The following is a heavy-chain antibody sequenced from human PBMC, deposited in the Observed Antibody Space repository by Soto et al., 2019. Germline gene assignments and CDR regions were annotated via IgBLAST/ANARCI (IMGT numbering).Heavy chain of an antibody. Sequence: GGSLRLSCAASGFTFSSYAMHWVRQAPGKGLEWVAVISYDGSNKYYADSVKGRFTISRDNSKNTLYLQMNSLKGEDTAVYHCAREKGRGYSGYDEYHSYGMDVWGQGTTVTVSS. CDR1: GFTFSSYA. D-gene: IGHD5-12*01. J-gene: IGHJ6*02. CDR2: ISYDGSNK. CDR3: AREKGRGYSGYDEYHSYGMDV. V-gene: IGHV3-30-3*01.